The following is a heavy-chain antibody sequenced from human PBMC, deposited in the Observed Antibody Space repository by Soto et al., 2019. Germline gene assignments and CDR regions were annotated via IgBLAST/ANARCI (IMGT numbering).Heavy chain of an antibody. CDR3: ASPQQWLGQRGDFDY. CDR1: GFTFSSYW. J-gene: IGHJ4*02. V-gene: IGHV3-7*05. CDR2: IRQDGSDK. Sequence: EVQLVESGGGLVQPGGSLRLSCAASGFTFSSYWMSWVRQAPGKGLEWVANIRQDGSDKYYVDSVKGRFTISRDNSKNSLYLQMYSLRAEYTAIYYCASPQQWLGQRGDFDYWGQGTLVTVSS. D-gene: IGHD6-19*01.